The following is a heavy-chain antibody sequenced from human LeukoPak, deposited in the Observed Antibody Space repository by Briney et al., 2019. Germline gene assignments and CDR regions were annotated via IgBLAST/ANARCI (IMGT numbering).Heavy chain of an antibody. Sequence: GASVKVSCKASGYTFTGYYMHWVRQAPGQGLEWMGWINPNSGGTNYAQKFQGRVTMARDTSISTAYMELSRLRSEDTAVYYCARDRGMSSSSQLDYWGQGTLVTVSS. CDR1: GYTFTGYY. CDR2: INPNSGGT. J-gene: IGHJ4*02. V-gene: IGHV1-2*02. D-gene: IGHD6-6*01. CDR3: ARDRGMSSSSQLDY.